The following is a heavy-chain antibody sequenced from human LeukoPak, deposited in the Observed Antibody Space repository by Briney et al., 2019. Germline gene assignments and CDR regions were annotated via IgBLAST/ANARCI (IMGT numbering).Heavy chain of an antibody. D-gene: IGHD3-10*01. V-gene: IGHV3-23*01. CDR1: GFTFTTYA. CDR3: TRDPSGSGPDFDF. J-gene: IGHJ4*02. Sequence: PGGSLRLSCAASGFTFTTYAMNWVRQAPGKGLEWVSGLSGDGGYKYYADSAKGRFTISRDNSKNTPHLQMSSLRAEDTAIYYCTRDPSGSGPDFDFWGQGTLVIVSS. CDR2: LSGDGGYK.